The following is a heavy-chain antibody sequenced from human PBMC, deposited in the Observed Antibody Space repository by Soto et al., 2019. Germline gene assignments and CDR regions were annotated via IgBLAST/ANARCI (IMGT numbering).Heavy chain of an antibody. J-gene: IGHJ4*02. V-gene: IGHV1-69*13. Sequence: ASVKVSCKASGGTFSSYAISWVRQAPGQGLEWMGGIIPIFGTANYAQKFQGRVTITADESTSTAYMELSSLRSEDTAVYYCARGFRGYRYGSLDYWGQGTLVTVSS. D-gene: IGHD5-18*01. CDR3: ARGFRGYRYGSLDY. CDR1: GGTFSSYA. CDR2: IIPIFGTA.